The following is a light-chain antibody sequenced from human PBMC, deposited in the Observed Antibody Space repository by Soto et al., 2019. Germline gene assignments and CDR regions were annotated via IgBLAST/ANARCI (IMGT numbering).Light chain of an antibody. CDR2: DTS. CDR3: QPRCNWWLT. J-gene: IGKJ4*01. CDR1: QSVDSY. V-gene: IGKV3-11*01. Sequence: EIVLTQSPATLSLSPGERATLSCRASQSVDSYLAWYQQKPGQAPRLLIYDTSNRAAGIPARFSGSGSGTDFTITSSSLEPDDVEFYYCQPRCNWWLTFGGGTKVEIK.